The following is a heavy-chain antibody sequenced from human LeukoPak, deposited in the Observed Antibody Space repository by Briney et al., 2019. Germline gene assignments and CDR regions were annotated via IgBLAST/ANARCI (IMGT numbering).Heavy chain of an antibody. J-gene: IGHJ4*02. Sequence: GGSLRLSCAASGFTFSSYGMHWVRQAPGKGLEWVAVIWYDGSNKYYADSVKGRFTISRDDSKNTLYLQMNSLRAEDTAVYYCAREVVNSLPIAAAGTFDYWGQGTLVTVSS. CDR2: IWYDGSNK. D-gene: IGHD6-13*01. CDR1: GFTFSSYG. CDR3: AREVVNSLPIAAAGTFDY. V-gene: IGHV3-33*01.